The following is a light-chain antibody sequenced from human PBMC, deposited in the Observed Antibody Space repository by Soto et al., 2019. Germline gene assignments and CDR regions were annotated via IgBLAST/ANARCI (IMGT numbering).Light chain of an antibody. V-gene: IGKV3-20*01. CDR1: QFVSSRF. Sequence: EIVLTQSPGTLSLSPGESATLLCRASQFVSSRFLAWYQQKPGQAPRLLIYGASNRATGIPDRFSGSGSGTDFTLTISRLEPEDFAVYYCQQYNNWPRITFGQGTRLEIK. CDR3: QQYNNWPRIT. J-gene: IGKJ5*01. CDR2: GAS.